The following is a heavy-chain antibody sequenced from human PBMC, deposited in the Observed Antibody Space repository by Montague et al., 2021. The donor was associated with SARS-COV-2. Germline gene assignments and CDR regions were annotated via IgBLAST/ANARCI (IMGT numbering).Heavy chain of an antibody. Sequence: SETLSLTCAVSGASVSSINWWSWVRQPPGRGLEWIAEIHHTGIINFNPSLRSRGLISLDSSKNQFSPTLNSVTAADTATYYCASHPVFQQLYSWGQGTLVSVS. CDR3: ASHPVFQQLYS. D-gene: IGHD6-13*01. J-gene: IGHJ4*02. V-gene: IGHV4-4*02. CDR1: GASVSSINW. CDR2: IHHTGII.